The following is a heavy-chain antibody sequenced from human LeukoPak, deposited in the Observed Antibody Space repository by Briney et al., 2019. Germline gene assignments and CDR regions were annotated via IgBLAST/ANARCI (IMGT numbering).Heavy chain of an antibody. V-gene: IGHV4-34*01. Sequence: RSSETLSLTCAVYGGSFSGYYWSWIRQPPGKGLEWIGEINHSGSTNYNPSLKSRVTISVDTSKNQFSLKLSSVTAADTAVYYCARRYCSGGSCSGSYFDYWGQGTLVTVSS. D-gene: IGHD2-15*01. J-gene: IGHJ4*02. CDR3: ARRYCSGGSCSGSYFDY. CDR1: GGSFSGYY. CDR2: INHSGST.